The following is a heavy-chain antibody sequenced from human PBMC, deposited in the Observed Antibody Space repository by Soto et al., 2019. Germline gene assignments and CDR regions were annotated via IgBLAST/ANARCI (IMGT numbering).Heavy chain of an antibody. Sequence: ESGGGLVQPGRSLRLSCAASEFTFDDYAMHWVRQAPGKGLEWVSGISYNSGTLGYADSVKGRFTISRDNAKNSLYLQMNSLRAEDTALYYCAKDINPSWGCHLDYWGQGTLVTVSS. CDR2: ISYNSGTL. D-gene: IGHD6-13*01. CDR1: EFTFDDYA. CDR3: AKDINPSWGCHLDY. J-gene: IGHJ4*02. V-gene: IGHV3-9*01.